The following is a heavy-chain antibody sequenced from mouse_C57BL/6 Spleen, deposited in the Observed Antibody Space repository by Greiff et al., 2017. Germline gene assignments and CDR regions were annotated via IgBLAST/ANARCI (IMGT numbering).Heavy chain of an antibody. V-gene: IGHV5-17*01. D-gene: IGHD1-1*01. Sequence: DVKLVESGGGLVKPGGSLKLSCAASGFTFSDYGMHWVRQAPEKGLEWVAYISSGSSTIYYADTGKGRFTISRDNAKNTLFLQMTSLRSEDTAMYYCARTSYYGSTLPLDDWGQGTTRTVSS. J-gene: IGHJ2*01. CDR2: ISSGSSTI. CDR1: GFTFSDYG. CDR3: ARTSYYGSTLPLDD.